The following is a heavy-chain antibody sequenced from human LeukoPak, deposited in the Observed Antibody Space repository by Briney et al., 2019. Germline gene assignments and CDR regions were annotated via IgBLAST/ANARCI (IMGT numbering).Heavy chain of an antibody. J-gene: IGHJ4*02. CDR2: ITGSGGNT. Sequence: GGSLRLSCAASGFIFSSYSMSWVRQAPGKGLEWVSVITGSGGNTYYADSVKGRFTISKDNSKNTVYLQMNSLRAEDTAVYYCAKGGHSSSWYLFDYWGQGTLVSVSS. D-gene: IGHD6-13*01. V-gene: IGHV3-23*01. CDR1: GFIFSSYS. CDR3: AKGGHSSSWYLFDY.